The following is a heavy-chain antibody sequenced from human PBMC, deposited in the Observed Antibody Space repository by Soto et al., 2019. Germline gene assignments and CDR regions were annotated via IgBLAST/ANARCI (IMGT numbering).Heavy chain of an antibody. CDR2: IVVGSGNT. CDR3: AAFSGSYTDDAFDI. J-gene: IGHJ3*02. Sequence: SVKVSCKASGFTFTSSAVQWVRQARVQRLEWIGWIVVGSGNTNYAQKFQERVTIPRDMSTSTAYMELSSLRSEDTAVYYCAAFSGSYTDDAFDIWGKGTMVTVSS. D-gene: IGHD1-26*01. V-gene: IGHV1-58*01. CDR1: GFTFTSSA.